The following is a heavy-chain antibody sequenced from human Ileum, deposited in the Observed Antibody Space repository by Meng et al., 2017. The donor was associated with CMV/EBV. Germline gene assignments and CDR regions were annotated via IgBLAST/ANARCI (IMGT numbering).Heavy chain of an antibody. D-gene: IGHD6-19*01. CDR1: GFTVSSDY. J-gene: IGHJ4*02. Sequence: AASGFTVSSDYMSWVRQAPGKGLEWVSVIFGSVSTNYADSVKGRFTISRDNTKNTLYLQMNALRLEDTALYYCARGPYSGGWYGFDYWGQGALVTVSS. V-gene: IGHV3-66*02. CDR2: IFGSVST. CDR3: ARGPYSGGWYGFDY.